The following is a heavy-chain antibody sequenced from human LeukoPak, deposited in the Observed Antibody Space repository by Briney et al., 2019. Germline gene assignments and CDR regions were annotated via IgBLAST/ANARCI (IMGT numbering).Heavy chain of an antibody. V-gene: IGHV3-48*03. CDR1: GFIFSTYE. CDR3: ARGHFDLNV. J-gene: IGHJ6*02. CDR2: IWSNGGDT. Sequence: PGGSLRLSCAASGFIFSTYEVSWIRQAPGKGLEWLSYIWSNGGDTYYADSVKGRFIVSRDNGRNSLFLQMNILRAEDTGIYFCARGHFDLNVWGQGTTVTVSS.